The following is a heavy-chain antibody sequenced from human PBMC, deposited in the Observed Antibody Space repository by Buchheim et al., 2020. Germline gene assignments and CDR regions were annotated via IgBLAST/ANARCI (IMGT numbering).Heavy chain of an antibody. V-gene: IGHV1-46*04. Sequence: QVQLVQSGAEVKKPGASVKVSCRASGYTFTNYYMHWVRQAPGQGLEWMGIVSPSGGSTSFTRKLQGRVTVTRDTSTSTVYMELSSLTSEDTAVYYCARAPPDDYGDSSYYFDYWGQGSL. CDR3: ARAPPDDYGDSSYYFDY. J-gene: IGHJ4*02. D-gene: IGHD4-17*01. CDR1: GYTFTNYY. CDR2: VSPSGGST.